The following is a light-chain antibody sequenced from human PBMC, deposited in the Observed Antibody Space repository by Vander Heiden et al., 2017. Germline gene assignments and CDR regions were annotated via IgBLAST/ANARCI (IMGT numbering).Light chain of an antibody. Sequence: QSVLTQPPSVSGAPGQRVTISCTGSSSNLWSGYEVHGYKQLQGTATKLLISGNSNRPSGVPDRFSGSKSGTSASLAITGLQAEDEADYYCQSYDSSLSGSVVFGGGTKLTVL. CDR2: GNS. V-gene: IGLV1-40*01. J-gene: IGLJ2*01. CDR3: QSYDSSLSGSVV. CDR1: SSNLWSGYE.